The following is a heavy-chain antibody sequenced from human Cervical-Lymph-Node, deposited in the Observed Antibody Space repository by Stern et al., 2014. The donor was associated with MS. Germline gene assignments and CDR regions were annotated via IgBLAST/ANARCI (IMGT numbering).Heavy chain of an antibody. CDR1: GASISSYY. CDR2: ISYNGNT. V-gene: IGHV4-59*08. Sequence: VQLVESGPGLVKPSETLSLTCSVSGASISSYYWSWIRQPPGKELEWIGYISYNGNTNYNPSLKSRVTISAHTSRNQFSLKLNPVTAADTAVYYCARRGYCTGGSCHPFDFWGRGALITVSS. CDR3: ARRGYCTGGSCHPFDF. J-gene: IGHJ4*02. D-gene: IGHD2-15*01.